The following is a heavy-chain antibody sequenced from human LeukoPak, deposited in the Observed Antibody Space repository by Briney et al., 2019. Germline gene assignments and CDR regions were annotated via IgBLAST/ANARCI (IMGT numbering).Heavy chain of an antibody. Sequence: SETLSLTCTVSGGSISSYYWSWIRQPAGKGLEWIGRIYTSGSTNYNPSLKSRVTMSVDTSKNQFSLKLSSVTAADTAVYYCARGGSGSYNYYYGMDVWGQGTTVTVSS. V-gene: IGHV4-4*07. J-gene: IGHJ6*02. CDR2: IYTSGST. D-gene: IGHD3-10*01. CDR1: GGSISSYY. CDR3: ARGGSGSYNYYYGMDV.